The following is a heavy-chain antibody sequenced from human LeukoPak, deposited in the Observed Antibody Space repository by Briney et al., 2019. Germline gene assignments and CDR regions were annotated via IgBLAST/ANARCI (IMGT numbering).Heavy chain of an antibody. D-gene: IGHD5-12*01. CDR3: VSPTADYPFLYYFDS. Sequence: GGSLRLSCAASGFSFSSYSIHWVRQAPGKGLEWVAVISSDGNSKNFALSVKGRFAISRDNSKNTLFLQMNNLRSEDTALYYCVSPTADYPFLYYFDSWGQGTLATVSS. CDR2: ISSDGNSK. V-gene: IGHV3-30*09. J-gene: IGHJ4*02. CDR1: GFSFSSYS.